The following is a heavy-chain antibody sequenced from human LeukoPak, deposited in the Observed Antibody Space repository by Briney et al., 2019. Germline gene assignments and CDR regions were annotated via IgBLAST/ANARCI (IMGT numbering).Heavy chain of an antibody. V-gene: IGHV1-18*01. CDR1: GYTFTSYG. D-gene: IGHD1-26*01. J-gene: IGHJ4*02. Sequence: ASVKVSCKASGYTFTSYGISWVRQAPGQGLEWMGWISANNGNTKYNTKYAQNLQGRVTMTTDISTSTAYMELRNLRSDDTAVYYCARDRDRSGSQSYWGQGTLVTVSS. CDR2: ISANNGNTKYNT. CDR3: ARDRDRSGSQSY.